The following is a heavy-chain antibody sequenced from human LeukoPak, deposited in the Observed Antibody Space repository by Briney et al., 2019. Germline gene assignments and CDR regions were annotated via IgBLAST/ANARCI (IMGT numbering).Heavy chain of an antibody. D-gene: IGHD2-2*01. Sequence: KPGGSLRLSCVASGFTFSNYYMGWIRQAPGKGLEWVSYISRSGDSIHYADSVKGRFTISRDNAKNSLFLEMNSLRAEDTAVYYCAFQESTTRSYYFDYWGQGALVTVSS. V-gene: IGHV3-11*04. J-gene: IGHJ4*02. CDR3: AFQESTTRSYYFDY. CDR2: ISRSGDSI. CDR1: GFTFSNYY.